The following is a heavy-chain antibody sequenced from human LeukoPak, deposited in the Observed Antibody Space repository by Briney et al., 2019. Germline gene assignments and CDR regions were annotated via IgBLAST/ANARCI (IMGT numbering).Heavy chain of an antibody. D-gene: IGHD6-13*01. CDR2: ITWDGGNT. CDR1: GFTFDDYT. J-gene: IGHJ4*02. V-gene: IGHV3-43*01. Sequence: GGSLRLSCEASGFTFDDYTKHWVRQIPGRGLEWVSLITWDGGNTQYADSVKGRFTISRDNRKNSLYLHLNSLRPEDSALYYCAKDIAGHSAWGQGTLVTVSS. CDR3: AKDIAGHSA.